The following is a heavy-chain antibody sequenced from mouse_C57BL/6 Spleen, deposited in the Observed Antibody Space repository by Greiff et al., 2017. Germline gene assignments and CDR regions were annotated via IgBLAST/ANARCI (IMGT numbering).Heavy chain of an antibody. CDR3: TRDLGYFDV. V-gene: IGHV5-9-1*02. CDR1: GFTFSSYA. CDR2: ISSGGDYI. J-gene: IGHJ1*03. Sequence: EVNLVESGEGLVKPGGSLKLSCAASGFTFSSYAMSWVRQTPEKRLEWVAYISSGGDYIYYADTGKGRFTISRDNARNTLYLQMSSLKSEDTAMYYCTRDLGYFDVWGTGTTVTVSS.